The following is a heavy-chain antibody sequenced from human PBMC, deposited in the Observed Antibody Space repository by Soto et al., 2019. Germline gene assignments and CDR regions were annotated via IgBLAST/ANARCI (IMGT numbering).Heavy chain of an antibody. V-gene: IGHV3-23*01. J-gene: IGHJ4*02. D-gene: IGHD3-22*01. CDR2: ISGSGGST. CDR3: AKGGSSGYPFDY. CDR1: GFTFSSYA. Sequence: GGSLRLSCAASGFTFSSYAMSWVRQAPGKGLEWVSAISGSGGSTYYADSVKGRFTISRDNAKNTLYLQMNSVRAEDTAVYYCAKGGSSGYPFDYWGQGTLVTVSS.